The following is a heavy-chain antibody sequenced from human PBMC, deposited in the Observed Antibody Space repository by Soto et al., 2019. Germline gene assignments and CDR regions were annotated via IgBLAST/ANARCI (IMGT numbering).Heavy chain of an antibody. CDR1: GFRFSTYS. CDR2: ISSVSSTI. V-gene: IGHV3-48*01. CDR3: ARDHHDLWSGPE. J-gene: IGHJ4*02. D-gene: IGHD3-3*01. Sequence: GGSLRLSCVASGFRFSTYSMNWVRQAPGKGLEWVSYISSVSSTIYYADYVKGRFTISRDNAKNSLYLQMNSLRAEDTAVYYCARDHHDLWSGPEWGQGTQVTVSS.